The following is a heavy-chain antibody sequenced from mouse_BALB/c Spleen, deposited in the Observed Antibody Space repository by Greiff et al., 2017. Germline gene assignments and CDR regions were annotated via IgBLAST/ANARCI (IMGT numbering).Heavy chain of an antibody. CDR3: ASGGYDYVFAY. V-gene: IGHV5-17*02. CDR1: GFTFSSFG. D-gene: IGHD2-4*01. Sequence: EVNLVESGGGLVQPGGSRKLSCAASGFTFSSFGMHWVRQAPEKGLEWVAYISSGSSTIYYADTVKGRFTISRDNPKNTLFLQMTSLRSEDTAMYYCASGGYDYVFAYWGQGTLVTVSA. CDR2: ISSGSSTI. J-gene: IGHJ3*01.